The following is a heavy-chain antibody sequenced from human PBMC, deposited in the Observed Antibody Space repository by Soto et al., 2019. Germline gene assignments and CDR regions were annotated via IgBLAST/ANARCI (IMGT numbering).Heavy chain of an antibody. CDR1: GFTFGDYA. CDR2: ITSNAYGGTT. Sequence: GGSLRLSCTASGFTFGDYALSWVRQAPGKGLEWVGFITSNAYGGTTQYAASVKGRFTISRDDSKSIAYLQMNSLKTDDTAVYYCTIEGAYPGPDFDYWGQGTLVTVSS. CDR3: TIEGAYPGPDFDY. V-gene: IGHV3-49*04. D-gene: IGHD3-16*01. J-gene: IGHJ4*02.